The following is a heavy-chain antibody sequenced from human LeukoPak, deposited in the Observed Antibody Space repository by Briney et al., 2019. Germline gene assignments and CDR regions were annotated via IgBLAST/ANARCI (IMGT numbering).Heavy chain of an antibody. CDR3: ARDRGSITIFGVPSGDWFDP. CDR1: GYTFTSYY. D-gene: IGHD3-3*01. V-gene: IGHV1-46*01. CDR2: INPSGGST. J-gene: IGHJ5*02. Sequence: GASVKVSCKASGYTFTSYYMHWVRQAPGQGLEWMGIINPSGGSTSYAQKFQGRVTMTRDTSTSTVYMELSSLRSEDTAVYYCARDRGSITIFGVPSGDWFDPWGQGTLVTVSS.